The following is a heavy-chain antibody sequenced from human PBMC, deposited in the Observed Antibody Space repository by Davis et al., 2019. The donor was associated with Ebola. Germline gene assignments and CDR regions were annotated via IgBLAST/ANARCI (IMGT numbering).Heavy chain of an antibody. V-gene: IGHV3-30*03. D-gene: IGHD1-26*01. Sequence: PGGSLRLSCAASGFTFSSYGMHWVRQAPGKGLEWVAVISYDGSNKYYADSVKGRFTISRDNSKNTLYLQMNSLRAEDTAVYYCARGGRELLPGLDYWGQGTLVTVSS. CDR2: ISYDGSNK. CDR1: GFTFSSYG. J-gene: IGHJ4*02. CDR3: ARGGRELLPGLDY.